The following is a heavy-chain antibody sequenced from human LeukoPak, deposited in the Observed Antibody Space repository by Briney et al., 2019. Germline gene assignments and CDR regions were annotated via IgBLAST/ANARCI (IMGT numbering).Heavy chain of an antibody. Sequence: PGGSLRLSCAASGFTFSSYSMNWVRQAPGKGLEWVSYISSSSSTIYYADSVKGRFTISRDNAKNSLYLQMNSLRAEDTAVYYCARGGITGTYNWFDPWGQGTLVTVSS. CDR3: ARGGITGTYNWFDP. J-gene: IGHJ5*02. CDR2: ISSSSSTI. CDR1: GFTFSSYS. V-gene: IGHV3-48*01. D-gene: IGHD1-20*01.